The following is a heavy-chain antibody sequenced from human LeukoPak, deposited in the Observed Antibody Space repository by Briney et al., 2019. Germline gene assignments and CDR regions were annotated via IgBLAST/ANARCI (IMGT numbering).Heavy chain of an antibody. CDR2: IIPIFGTA. J-gene: IGHJ4*02. D-gene: IGHD6-6*01. V-gene: IGHV1-69*13. CDR3: ARDPPFEYSSSSDY. CDR1: GGTFISYA. Sequence: ASVKVSCKASGGTFISYAISWVRQAPGQGLEWMGGIIPIFGTANYAQKFQGRVTITADESTSTAYMELSSLRSGDTAVYYCARDPPFEYSSSSDYWGQGTLVTVSS.